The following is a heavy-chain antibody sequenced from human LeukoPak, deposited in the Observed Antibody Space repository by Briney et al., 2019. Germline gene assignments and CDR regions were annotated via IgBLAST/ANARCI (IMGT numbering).Heavy chain of an antibody. Sequence: SETLSLTCAVYGGSFSGYYWSWIRRPPGKGLEWIGEINHSGSTNYNPSLKSRVTISVDTSKNQFSLKLSSVTAADTAVYYCARRVAIFDYWGQGTLVTVSS. CDR1: GGSFSGYY. D-gene: IGHD2-15*01. CDR3: ARRVAIFDY. CDR2: INHSGST. J-gene: IGHJ4*02. V-gene: IGHV4-34*01.